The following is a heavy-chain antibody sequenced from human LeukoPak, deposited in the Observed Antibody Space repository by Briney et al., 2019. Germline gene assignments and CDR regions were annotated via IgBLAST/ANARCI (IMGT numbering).Heavy chain of an antibody. CDR3: ARAQTYGDSRLLLDY. D-gene: IGHD4-17*01. CDR1: GFTFSDCE. CDR2: ISSSASII. Sequence: GGSLRLSCAASGFTFSDCEMNWVRQAPGKGLEWVSYISSSASIIYYSDSVKGRFTISRDNAKNSLYLQMNSLRAEDTALYYCARAQTYGDSRLLLDYWGQGTLVTVSS. J-gene: IGHJ4*02. V-gene: IGHV3-48*03.